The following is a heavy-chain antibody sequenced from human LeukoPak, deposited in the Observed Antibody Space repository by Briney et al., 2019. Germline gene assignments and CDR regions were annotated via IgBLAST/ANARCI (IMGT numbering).Heavy chain of an antibody. CDR1: GYTFTSYY. Sequence: ASLKVSCKASGYTFTSYYMHWVRQAPGQGLEWMGIINPSGGSTSYAQKFQGRVTMTRDMSTSTVYMELSSLRSEDTAVYYCARERIPYYYDSSGYYYTAFDIWGQGTMVTVSS. J-gene: IGHJ3*02. D-gene: IGHD3-22*01. CDR3: ARERIPYYYDSSGYYYTAFDI. V-gene: IGHV1-46*01. CDR2: INPSGGST.